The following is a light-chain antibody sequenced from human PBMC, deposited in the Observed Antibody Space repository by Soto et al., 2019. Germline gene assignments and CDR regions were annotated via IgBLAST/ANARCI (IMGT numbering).Light chain of an antibody. J-gene: IGKJ3*01. V-gene: IGKV1-39*01. Sequence: DIQMTQSPASLSASVGDRVTITCRASQSISNYLNWYQQKPGKAPNLLIYASSSLRSGVPSRFSGSVSGTDFNLTIFSLQPEDCATYSCQQFYTTLFTFGPGTNVEIK. CDR1: QSISNY. CDR3: QQFYTTLFT. CDR2: ASS.